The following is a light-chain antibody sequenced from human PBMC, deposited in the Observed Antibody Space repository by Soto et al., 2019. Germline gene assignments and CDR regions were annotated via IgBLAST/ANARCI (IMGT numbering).Light chain of an antibody. CDR2: AAS. Sequence: DTQMTQSPSAMSASVGDRVTITCRASRDITNYVAWFQQKPGQVPKRLIYAASSLQRGVPSRFSGSGSGTEFTLTISSLQPEDFATYYCQQLKSYPYTFGQGTNLEIK. CDR1: RDITNY. CDR3: QQLKSYPYT. V-gene: IGKV1-17*03. J-gene: IGKJ2*01.